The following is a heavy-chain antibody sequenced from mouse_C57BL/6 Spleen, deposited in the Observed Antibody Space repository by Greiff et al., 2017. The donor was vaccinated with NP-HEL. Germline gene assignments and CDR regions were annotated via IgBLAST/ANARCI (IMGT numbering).Heavy chain of an antibody. CDR1: GFSLSTFGMG. CDR3: ASGAYYSNYVAY. J-gene: IGHJ3*01. V-gene: IGHV8-8*01. Sequence: QVTLKVSGPGILQPSQTLSLTCSFSGFSLSTFGMGVGWIRQPSGKGLEWLAHIWWDDDKYYNPALKSRLTISKDTSKNQVFLKIANVDTADTATYYCASGAYYSNYVAYWGQGTLVTVSA. D-gene: IGHD2-5*01. CDR2: IWWDDDK.